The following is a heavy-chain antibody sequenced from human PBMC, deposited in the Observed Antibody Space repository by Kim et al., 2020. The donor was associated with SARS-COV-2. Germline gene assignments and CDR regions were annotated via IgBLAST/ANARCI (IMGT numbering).Heavy chain of an antibody. CDR1: GYSLISYY. J-gene: IGHJ3*01. Sequence: ASVKVSCKASGYSLISYYMHWVRQAPGQGLEWMGRINVSGGSTTNARKFQGRVSLTRDTSTSTDYIELSSLTSEDTAVYFCARGVWGSFGDSLDLWGQGTKVTVSS. CDR3: ARGVWGSFGDSLDL. D-gene: IGHD3-16*01. CDR2: INVSGGST. V-gene: IGHV1-46*01.